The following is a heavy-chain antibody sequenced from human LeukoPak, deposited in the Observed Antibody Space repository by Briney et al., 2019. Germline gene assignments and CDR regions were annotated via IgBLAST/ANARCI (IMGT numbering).Heavy chain of an antibody. CDR3: ARVGAWDLQRVFEY. V-gene: IGHV3-7*01. CDR1: GFRFGDYW. D-gene: IGHD1-26*01. J-gene: IGHJ4*02. CDR2: IKQDGAEK. Sequence: GGPLRLSCAASGFRFGDYWMTWARHIPGQGLEWVANIKQDGAEKHYAESGEGRFIISRDNAKNSLYLEMDSLKVEDTAVYYCARVGAWDLQRVFEYWGQGTLVTVSS.